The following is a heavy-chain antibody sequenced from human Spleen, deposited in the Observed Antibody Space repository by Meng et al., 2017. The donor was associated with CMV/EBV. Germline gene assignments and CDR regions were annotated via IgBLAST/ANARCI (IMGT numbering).Heavy chain of an antibody. CDR2: IYYSGST. V-gene: IGHV4-59*01. CDR3: ARDRDYDILTGYYNRWSFDI. Sequence: SETLSLTCTVSGGSISSYYWSWIRQPPGKGLEWIGYIYYSGSTNYNPSLKSRVTISVDTSKNQFSLKLSSVTAADTDVYYFARDRDYDILTGYYNRWSFDIWGQGTMVTVSS. CDR1: GGSISSYY. D-gene: IGHD3-9*01. J-gene: IGHJ3*02.